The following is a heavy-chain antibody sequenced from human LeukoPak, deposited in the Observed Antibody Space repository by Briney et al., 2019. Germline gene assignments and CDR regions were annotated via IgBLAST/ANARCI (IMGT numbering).Heavy chain of an antibody. D-gene: IGHD6-13*01. J-gene: IGHJ4*02. V-gene: IGHV3-30*01. Sequence: PGGSLRLSCAASGFTFSDHAMHWVRQAPGKGLEWVAVISNDGSNKYYVDSVKGRFTISRDNSKNTLYLQMNSLRSDDTAVYYCARDYNGYSSSHNIFDYWGQGTLVTVSS. CDR2: ISNDGSNK. CDR3: ARDYNGYSSSHNIFDY. CDR1: GFTFSDHA.